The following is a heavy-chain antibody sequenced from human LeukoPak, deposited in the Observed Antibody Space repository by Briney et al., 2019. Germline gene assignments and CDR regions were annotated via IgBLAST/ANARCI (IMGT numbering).Heavy chain of an antibody. CDR3: ARDDYYYDSSGYYPYFDY. CDR2: ISAYNGNT. D-gene: IGHD3-22*01. J-gene: IGHJ4*02. V-gene: IGHV1-18*01. Sequence: GASVKVSCKASGYTFTSYGISWVRQAPGQGFEWMGWISAYNGNTNYAQKLQGRVTMTTDTSTSTAYMELRSLRSDDTAVYYCARDDYYYDSSGYYPYFDYWGQGTLVTVSS. CDR1: GYTFTSYG.